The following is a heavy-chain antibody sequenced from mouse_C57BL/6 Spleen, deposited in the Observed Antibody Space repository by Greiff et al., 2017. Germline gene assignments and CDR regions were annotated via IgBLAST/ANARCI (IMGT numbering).Heavy chain of an antibody. V-gene: IGHV1-64*01. Sequence: QVQLQQPGAELVKPGASVKLSCKASGYTFTSYWMHWVKQRPGQGLEWIGMIHPNSGSTNYNEKFKSKATLTVDKSTNTAYMQLSSLTSEDSAVYYCARYTTVVYFDYWGQGTTLTVSS. J-gene: IGHJ2*01. CDR1: GYTFTSYW. CDR2: IHPNSGST. D-gene: IGHD1-1*01. CDR3: ARYTTVVYFDY.